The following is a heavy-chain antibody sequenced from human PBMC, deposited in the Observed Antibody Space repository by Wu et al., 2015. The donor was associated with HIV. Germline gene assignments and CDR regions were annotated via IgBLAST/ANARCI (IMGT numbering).Heavy chain of an antibody. D-gene: IGHD3-9*01. J-gene: IGHJ4*02. CDR3: ARGLRDILTGYYSAFEY. V-gene: IGHV1-69*05. CDR2: VIPVIGTP. CDR1: GGGFNSYA. Sequence: QVQLVQSGAEVKKPGSSVKVSCKTSGGGFNSYAISWVRQAPGQGLEWMGGVIPVIGTPNYAQKFQGRVTLTSDESTTTAYMEVNNLTSEGTAVYYCARGLRDILTGYYSAFEYWGQGSLVTVS.